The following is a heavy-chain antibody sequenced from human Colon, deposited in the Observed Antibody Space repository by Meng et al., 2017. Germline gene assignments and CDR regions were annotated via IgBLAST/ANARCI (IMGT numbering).Heavy chain of an antibody. CDR3: ARVNLQHLCTD. D-gene: IGHD6-13*01. V-gene: IGHV1-2*02. Sequence: ASVKVSCKASGYIFTGYYIHWLRQTPGQGLEWMGWINLNSGGTNYPQKVQGRVTMTRDTSISTAYMELRGLSSDDTAVYYCARVNLQHLCTDWGQGTLVTFSS. CDR2: INLNSGGT. CDR1: GYIFTGYY. J-gene: IGHJ4*02.